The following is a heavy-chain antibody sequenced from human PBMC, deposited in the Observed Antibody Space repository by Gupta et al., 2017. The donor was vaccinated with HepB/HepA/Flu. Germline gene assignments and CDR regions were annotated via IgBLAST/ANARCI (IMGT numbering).Heavy chain of an antibody. CDR3: ARYKGAYYYYYGMDV. CDR1: GFTFSAYY. J-gene: IGHJ6*02. D-gene: IGHD1-14*01. Sequence: QVQLVESGGGLVKPGGSLRLSCAAPGFTFSAYYMRWIRQAPGKGLEWVSYISSSGSTIYYADSLKGRFTISRDNAKNSLYLQMNSLRAEDTAVYYCARYKGAYYYYYGMDVWGQGTTVTVSS. V-gene: IGHV3-11*01. CDR2: ISSSGSTI.